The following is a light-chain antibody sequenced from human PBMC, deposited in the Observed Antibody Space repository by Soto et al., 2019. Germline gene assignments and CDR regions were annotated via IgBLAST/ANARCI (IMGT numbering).Light chain of an antibody. Sequence: QSALTQPASVSGSPGQSITISCIGTSSDVGGYNYVSWYQQHPGRAPKLMIYDVSDRPSGVSNRFSGSKSGNTASLTISGLQAEDEADYYCASYTSSSTLLFGGGTKVTVL. CDR2: DVS. CDR3: ASYTSSSTLL. V-gene: IGLV2-14*01. CDR1: SSDVGGYNY. J-gene: IGLJ2*01.